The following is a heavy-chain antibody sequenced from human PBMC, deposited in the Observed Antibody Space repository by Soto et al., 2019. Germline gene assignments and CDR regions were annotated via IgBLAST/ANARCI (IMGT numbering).Heavy chain of an antibody. Sequence: GGSLRLSCTTSGFTFGDYSMTWFRQAPGKGLEWVSFIRNKASGGTAEYAASVKGRFTVSRDDSKSITYLQMNSLKTEDTGMYYCTRDRIMTDYWGQGTLVTVSS. J-gene: IGHJ4*02. CDR1: GFTFGDYS. CDR3: TRDRIMTDY. CDR2: IRNKASGGTA. V-gene: IGHV3-49*03.